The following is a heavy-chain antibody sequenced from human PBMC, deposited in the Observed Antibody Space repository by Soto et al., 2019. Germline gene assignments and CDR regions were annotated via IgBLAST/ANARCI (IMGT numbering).Heavy chain of an antibody. V-gene: IGHV3-30*18. CDR2: ISYDGSNK. D-gene: IGHD7-27*01. CDR3: AKGSLGGY. J-gene: IGHJ4*02. Sequence: QVQLVESGGGVVQPGRSLRLSCAASGFTFSSYGMHWVRQAPGKGLEWVAVISYDGSNKYYADSVKGRFTISRDNSKNTLYLQMNSLRAEDTAVYYCAKGSLGGYWGQGTLVTVSS. CDR1: GFTFSSYG.